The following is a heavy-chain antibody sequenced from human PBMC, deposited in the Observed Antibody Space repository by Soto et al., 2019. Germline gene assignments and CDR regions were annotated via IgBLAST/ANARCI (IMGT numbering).Heavy chain of an antibody. CDR3: AREGPDYGDYAAFDI. J-gene: IGHJ3*02. D-gene: IGHD4-17*01. CDR2: IIPIFGTA. V-gene: IGHV1-69*01. CDR1: GGTFSSYA. Sequence: QVQLVQSGAEVKKPGSSVKVSCKASGGTFSSYAISWVRQAPGQGLEWMGGIIPIFGTANYAQKFQGRVTITADESTSTAYMELSSLGSEDTAVYYWAREGPDYGDYAAFDIWGQGTMVTVSS.